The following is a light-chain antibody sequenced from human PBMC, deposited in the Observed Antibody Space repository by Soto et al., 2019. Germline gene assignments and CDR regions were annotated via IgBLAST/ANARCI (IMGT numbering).Light chain of an antibody. J-gene: IGKJ2*01. CDR2: KAS. Sequence: DIQMTQSPSTLSASVGDRVTITCRASQSISSWCAWYQQKPGKAPKLLIYKASSLESGGPSRFSGSGSGTTFTLTISSLQQDDVASNYCQQYNSYSTNTFGQGTKLEIK. CDR1: QSISSW. V-gene: IGKV1-5*03. CDR3: QQYNSYSTNT.